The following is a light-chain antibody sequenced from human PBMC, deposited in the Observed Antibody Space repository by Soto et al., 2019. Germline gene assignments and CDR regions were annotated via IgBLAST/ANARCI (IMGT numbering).Light chain of an antibody. CDR2: AAS. Sequence: DIQLTQSPSFLSASVGDRVTITCRASQAISTYFAWYQQKPGEAPKLLIYAASRLQSWVPSRFSGGGSGTKFTLTISSLQPEDFATYYCQQVHTYALTFGPGTKLDI. J-gene: IGKJ3*01. CDR3: QQVHTYALT. V-gene: IGKV1-9*01. CDR1: QAISTY.